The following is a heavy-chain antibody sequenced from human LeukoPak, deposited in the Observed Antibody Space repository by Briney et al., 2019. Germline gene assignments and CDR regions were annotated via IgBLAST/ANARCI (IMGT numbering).Heavy chain of an antibody. D-gene: IGHD3-16*01. J-gene: IGHJ3*02. CDR3: AREDDYVWGSYGAFDI. CDR1: GFTVSSNY. V-gene: IGHV3-53*01. Sequence: GGSLRLSCAASGFTVSSNYMSWVRQAPGKGLEWVSVIYSGGSTYYADSVKGRFTISRDNSKNTLYLQMNSLRAEDTAVYYWAREDDYVWGSYGAFDIWGQGTMVTVSS. CDR2: IYSGGST.